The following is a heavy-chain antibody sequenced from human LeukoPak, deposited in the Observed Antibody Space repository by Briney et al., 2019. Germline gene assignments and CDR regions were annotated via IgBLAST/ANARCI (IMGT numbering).Heavy chain of an antibody. J-gene: IGHJ3*02. CDR3: AKDRSTYYYDSSGYYPDAFDI. D-gene: IGHD3-22*01. V-gene: IGHV3-30*18. Sequence: SGGSLRLSCAASGFTFRSYGIHWVRQAPGKGLEWVAVISYDGSNKYYADSVKGRFTISRDNSKNTLYLQMDSLGAEDTAVYYCAKDRSTYYYDSSGYYPDAFDIWGQGTMVTVSS. CDR2: ISYDGSNK. CDR1: GFTFRSYG.